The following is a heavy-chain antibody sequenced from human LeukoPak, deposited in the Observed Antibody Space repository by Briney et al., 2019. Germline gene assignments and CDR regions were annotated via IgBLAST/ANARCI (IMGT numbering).Heavy chain of an antibody. V-gene: IGHV4-59*01. CDR2: IYYSGST. CDR1: GGSISSYY. Sequence: SETLSLTCTVSGGSISSYYWSCIRQPPGKGLEWIGYIYYSGSTNYNPSLKSRVTISVDTSKNQFSLKLSSVTAADTAVYSCAMGHLDEAYYFDYWGQGTLVTVSS. D-gene: IGHD1-26*01. J-gene: IGHJ4*02. CDR3: AMGHLDEAYYFDY.